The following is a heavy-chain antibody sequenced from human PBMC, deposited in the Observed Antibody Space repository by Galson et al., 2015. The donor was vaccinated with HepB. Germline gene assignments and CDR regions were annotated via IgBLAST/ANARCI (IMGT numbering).Heavy chain of an antibody. D-gene: IGHD6-19*01. CDR1: GFTFSSYG. V-gene: IGHV3-30*18. J-gene: IGHJ6*02. CDR2: ISYDGSNK. Sequence: SLRLSCAASGFTFSSYGMHWVRQAPGKGLEWVAVISYDGSNKYYADSVKGRFTISRDNSKNTLYLQTNSLRAEDTAVYYCAKDRGDPFISSGWYLIYYGMDVWGQGTTVTVSS. CDR3: AKDRGDPFISSGWYLIYYGMDV.